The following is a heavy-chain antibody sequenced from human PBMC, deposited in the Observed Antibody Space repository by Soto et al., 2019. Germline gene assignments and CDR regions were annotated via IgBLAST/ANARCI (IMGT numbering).Heavy chain of an antibody. D-gene: IGHD3-3*01. Sequence: ASVKVSCKASGYTFTSYDINWVRQATGQGLEWMGRMNLNSGNTGYAQKFQGRVTMTRNTSISIAYMELSSLRSEDTAVYYCARGYSSYYDFWRGYYEGIGYYYYYYMDVWGKGTTVTVSS. CDR3: ARGYSSYYDFWRGYYEGIGYYYYYYMDV. J-gene: IGHJ6*03. CDR1: GYTFTSYD. V-gene: IGHV1-8*01. CDR2: MNLNSGNT.